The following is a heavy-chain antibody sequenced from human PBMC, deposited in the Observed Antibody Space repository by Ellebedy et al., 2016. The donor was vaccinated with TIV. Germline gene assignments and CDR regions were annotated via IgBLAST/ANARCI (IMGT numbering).Heavy chain of an antibody. CDR2: ILQSGTM. CDR3: ARGTYGSGSVDY. Sequence: MPGGPLRLSCAVYGASPRGYYWTWIRHPPGKGLEWMGEILQSGTMNYSPSLKSRVTISVDKSKNQFSLRLTSVTAADTAVYFCARGTYGSGSVDYWGQGTLVTVSS. D-gene: IGHD3-10*01. J-gene: IGHJ4*02. V-gene: IGHV4-34*01. CDR1: GASPRGYY.